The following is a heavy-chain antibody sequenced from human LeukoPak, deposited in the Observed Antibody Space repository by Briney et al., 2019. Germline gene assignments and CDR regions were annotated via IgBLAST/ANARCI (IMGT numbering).Heavy chain of an antibody. CDR3: ARGHDILTGYYTAGDFDY. J-gene: IGHJ4*02. CDR1: GYTFTSYG. D-gene: IGHD3-9*01. Sequence: ASVKVSCKASGYTFTSYGISWVRQAPGQGLEWMGWICAYNGNTNYAQKLQGRVTMTTDTSTSTAYMELRSLRSDDTAVYYCARGHDILTGYYTAGDFDYWGQGTLVTVSS. V-gene: IGHV1-18*01. CDR2: ICAYNGNT.